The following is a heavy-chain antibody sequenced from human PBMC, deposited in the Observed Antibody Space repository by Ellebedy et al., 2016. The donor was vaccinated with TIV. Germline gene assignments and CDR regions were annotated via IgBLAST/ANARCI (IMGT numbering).Heavy chain of an antibody. CDR2: ISDDGTED. V-gene: IGHV3-30*03. CDR1: GFSFSYFA. CDR3: ARGGYHDVSGQGAFDI. D-gene: IGHD3-22*01. Sequence: GESLKISXAASGFSFSYFAIDWVRLAPGRGLEWVAVISDDGTEDYYADSVKGRFTVTRDNSKNTLYLQMNNVRPEDTALYYCARGGYHDVSGQGAFDIWGRGTLVTVSS. J-gene: IGHJ3*02.